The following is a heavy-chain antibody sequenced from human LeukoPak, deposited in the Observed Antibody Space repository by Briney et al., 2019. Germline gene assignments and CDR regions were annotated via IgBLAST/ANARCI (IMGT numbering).Heavy chain of an antibody. V-gene: IGHV4-30-2*01. CDR3: ARGYALAGGLGLDY. Sequence: PSQTLSLTCTVSSGSISSADYYWSWVRQPPGKGLEWIGHIYHSGSTYYNPSLKSRVTMSVDRSKNQFSLNLSSVTAADTAVYYCARGYALAGGLGLDYWGQGTLVTVSS. D-gene: IGHD6-19*01. CDR2: IYHSGST. CDR1: SGSISSADYY. J-gene: IGHJ4*02.